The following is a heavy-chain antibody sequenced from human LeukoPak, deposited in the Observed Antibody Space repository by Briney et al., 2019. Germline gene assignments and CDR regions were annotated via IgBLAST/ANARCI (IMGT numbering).Heavy chain of an antibody. CDR2: IYHSGST. D-gene: IGHD5-24*01. CDR1: GGSISSANYY. Sequence: SETLSLTCTVSGGSISSANYYWSWIRQPPGKGLEWIGYIYHSGSTYYNPSLKSRVTISVDRSKNQFSLKLSSVTAADTAVYYCARKDGDIWGQGTMVTVSS. CDR3: ARKDGDI. J-gene: IGHJ3*02. V-gene: IGHV4-30-2*01.